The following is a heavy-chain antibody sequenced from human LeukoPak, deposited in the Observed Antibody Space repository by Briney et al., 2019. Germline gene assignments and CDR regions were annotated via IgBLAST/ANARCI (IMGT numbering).Heavy chain of an antibody. D-gene: IGHD3-22*01. CDR3: ARGAYYYDSSGYSFDC. CDR1: GGTFSSYA. CDR2: IIPILGIA. Sequence: ASVKVSCKASGGTFSSYAISWVRQAPGQGLEWMGRIIPILGIANYAQKFQGRVTITADKSTSTAYMELSSLRSEDTAVYYCARGAYYYDSSGYSFDCWGQGTLVTVSS. J-gene: IGHJ4*02. V-gene: IGHV1-69*04.